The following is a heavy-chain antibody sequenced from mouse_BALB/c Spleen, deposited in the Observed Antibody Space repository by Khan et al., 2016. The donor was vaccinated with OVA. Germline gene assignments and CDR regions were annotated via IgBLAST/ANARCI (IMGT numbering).Heavy chain of an antibody. CDR3: ARIPTFITTALDY. CDR2: ITNGGGNT. CDR1: GFTFSSNT. V-gene: IGHV5-12-2*01. D-gene: IGHD1-2*01. J-gene: IGHJ4*01. Sequence: EVELVESGGGLVQPGGSLKLSCAASGFTFSSNTMSWVRQTPEKRLEWVAYITNGGGNTYYPDTLKGRFTISRDNSKNTPYLQISSLKSEDTAMYYCARIPTFITTALDYWGQGTSVTVSS.